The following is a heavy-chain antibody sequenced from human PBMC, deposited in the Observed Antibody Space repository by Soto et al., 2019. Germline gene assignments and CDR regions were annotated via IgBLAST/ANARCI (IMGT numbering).Heavy chain of an antibody. V-gene: IGHV4-59*01. CDR1: GGSMSPFY. CDR2: IYYSGNT. Sequence: QVQLLESGPGLLKPSETLSLTCSVSGGSMSPFYWSWIRQSPRKGLEWIGYIYYSGNTNYNPSLKSRVTISVDTSKDQFSLRLRSVTAADSAVYYCARGVYDYWSGYYAGSGLDVWGQGTTVIVSS. D-gene: IGHD3-3*01. CDR3: ARGVYDYWSGYYAGSGLDV. J-gene: IGHJ6*02.